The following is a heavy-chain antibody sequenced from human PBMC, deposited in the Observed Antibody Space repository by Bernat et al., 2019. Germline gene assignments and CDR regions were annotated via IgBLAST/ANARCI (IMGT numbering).Heavy chain of an antibody. CDR2: INSDGSVT. V-gene: IGHV3-74*01. Sequence: EVQLVESGGGLVQPGGSLRLSCAASGLTFSSYWMHWVRQAPGKGLVWLSRINSDGSVTAYADSVKGRFTISRDNAKNTLYLQMNSLRAEDTAVYYCAKDGQLTPYFYYYMDVWGRGTTVTVSS. D-gene: IGHD3-10*01. CDR1: GLTFSSYW. J-gene: IGHJ6*03. CDR3: AKDGQLTPYFYYYMDV.